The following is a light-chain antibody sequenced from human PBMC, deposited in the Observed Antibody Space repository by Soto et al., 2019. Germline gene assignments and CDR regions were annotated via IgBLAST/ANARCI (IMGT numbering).Light chain of an antibody. J-gene: IGKJ2*01. V-gene: IGKV3-20*01. CDR1: QSIINNY. CDR3: HQYGSSPPYT. Sequence: EVVLTQSPGTLSLSPGERVTLSCRASQSIINNYLAWYQQRPGQAPRLLIYGSSDRATGIPDRFSGSGSGTHSTLTISRLEPEDCAVYYCHQYGSSPPYTFGQGTKVEI. CDR2: GSS.